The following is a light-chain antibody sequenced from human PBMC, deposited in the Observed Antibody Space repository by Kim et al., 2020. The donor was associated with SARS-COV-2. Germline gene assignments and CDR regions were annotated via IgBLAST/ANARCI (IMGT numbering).Light chain of an antibody. CDR3: QQYYTYPIT. J-gene: IGKJ5*01. V-gene: IGKV1-8*01. CDR2: AAS. CDR1: QGIGSY. Sequence: AIRISQSPSSLSVSKGDRVTITCRASQGIGSYLAWFQQKSGKAPKLLIYAASTLQSGVPSRFSGSGSGTDFTLTISCLQSEDFASYYCQQYYTYPITFRQGTRLEI.